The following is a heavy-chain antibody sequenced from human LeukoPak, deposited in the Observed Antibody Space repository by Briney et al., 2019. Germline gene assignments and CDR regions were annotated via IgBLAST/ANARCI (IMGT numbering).Heavy chain of an antibody. Sequence: GGSLRLSCAASGFTFSSYSMNWVRQAPGKRLEWVSSISSSSSYIYYADSVKGRFTISRDNAKNSLYLQMSSLRAEDTAVYYCARDSNSSGWYEWFDPWGQGTLVTVSS. D-gene: IGHD6-19*01. J-gene: IGHJ5*02. V-gene: IGHV3-21*01. CDR3: ARDSNSSGWYEWFDP. CDR1: GFTFSSYS. CDR2: ISSSSSYI.